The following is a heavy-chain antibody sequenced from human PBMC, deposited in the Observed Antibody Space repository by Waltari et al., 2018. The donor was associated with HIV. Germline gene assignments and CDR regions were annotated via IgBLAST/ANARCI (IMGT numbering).Heavy chain of an antibody. CDR2: IKQNGSEK. D-gene: IGHD5-12*01. CDR3: ARLRGGYDFDY. Sequence: EVQLVESGGGLVQPGGCLRLSCEASGFTFSSYLMSWVRQAPGKGLECVANIKQNGSEKSYVDSVKGRFTISRDNAKNSLYLQMNNLRAEDTAVYYCARLRGGYDFDYWGQGTLVTVSS. CDR1: GFTFSSYL. V-gene: IGHV3-7*01. J-gene: IGHJ4*02.